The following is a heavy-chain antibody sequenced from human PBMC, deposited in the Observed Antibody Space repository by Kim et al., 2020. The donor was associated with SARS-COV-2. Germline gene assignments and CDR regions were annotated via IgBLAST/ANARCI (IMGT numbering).Heavy chain of an antibody. CDR2: YSGGNT. CDR3: VRDAGGY. Sequence: YSGGNTYYSDSVMARFTISRDNSKNTLYLQMNSLRADDTAVYYCVRDAGGYWGQGTLVTVSS. D-gene: IGHD2-15*01. J-gene: IGHJ4*02. V-gene: IGHV3-53*01.